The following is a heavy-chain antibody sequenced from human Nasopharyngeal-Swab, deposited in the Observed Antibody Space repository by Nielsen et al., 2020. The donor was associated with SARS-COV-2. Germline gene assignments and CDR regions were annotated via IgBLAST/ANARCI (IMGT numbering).Heavy chain of an antibody. V-gene: IGHV3-30-3*01. D-gene: IGHD3-10*01. CDR2: ISYDGSSK. J-gene: IGHJ5*02. CDR3: ARDWAHYYGSGALLLWWFDP. Sequence: GESLKISCAASGFTFSSYAMHWVRQAPGKGLEWVAVISYDGSSKYYADSVKGRFTISRDNSKNTLYLQMNSLRAEDTAVYYCARDWAHYYGSGALLLWWFDPWGQGTLVTVSS. CDR1: GFTFSSYA.